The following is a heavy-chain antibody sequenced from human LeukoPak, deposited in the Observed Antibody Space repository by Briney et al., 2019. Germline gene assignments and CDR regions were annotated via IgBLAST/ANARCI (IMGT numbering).Heavy chain of an antibody. D-gene: IGHD3-10*01. CDR3: SRYYRYFDY. CDR1: GYTFTGYY. J-gene: IGHJ4*02. V-gene: IGHV1-2*02. CDR2: INPNTGDT. Sequence: AASVKVSCKASGYTFTGYYVHWVRPAPGQGLEWMGWINPNTGDTNYAQKFQGRVTMTRDTSINTAYMDLSGLRSDDTAVYYCSRYYRYFDYWGQGTLVTVSS.